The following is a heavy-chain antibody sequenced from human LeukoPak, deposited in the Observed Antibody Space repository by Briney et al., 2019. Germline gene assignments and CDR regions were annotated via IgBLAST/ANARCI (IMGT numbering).Heavy chain of an antibody. V-gene: IGHV3-9*01. CDR3: ITNGGGDSGYGNFDY. Sequence: GGSLRLSCAVSGFTFDDAMHWVRQVPGKGLEWVSCISWNSDNIGCADSVKGRFTISRDNAKNSLYLQMNSLRAEDTALYYCITNGGGDSGYGNFDYWGQGTLVTVSS. D-gene: IGHD5-12*01. J-gene: IGHJ4*02. CDR1: GFTFDDA. CDR2: ISWNSDNI.